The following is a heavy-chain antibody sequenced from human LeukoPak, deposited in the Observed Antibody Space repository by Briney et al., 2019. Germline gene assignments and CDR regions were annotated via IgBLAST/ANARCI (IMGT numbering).Heavy chain of an antibody. CDR1: GYTFTSYD. CDR2: MNPNSGNT. D-gene: IGHD2-15*01. J-gene: IGHJ4*02. V-gene: IGHV1-8*01. CDR3: ARGGYCSGGSCYYVTPGY. Sequence: ASVKVSCKASGYTFTSYDINWVRQATGQGLEWMGWMNPNSGNTGYARKFQGRVTMTRNTSISTAYMELSSLRSEDTAVYYCARGGYCSGGSCYYVTPGYWGQGTLVTVSS.